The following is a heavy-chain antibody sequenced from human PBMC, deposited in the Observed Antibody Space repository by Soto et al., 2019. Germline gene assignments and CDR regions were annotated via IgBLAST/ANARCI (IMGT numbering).Heavy chain of an antibody. CDR2: TSAYNGNT. J-gene: IGHJ4*02. CDR1: GYTFTNYG. Sequence: GASVKVSCKASGYTFTNYGISWVRQAPGQGLEWMGWTSAYNGNTNYAQKLQGRVTMTTDTSTGTAYMELRSLRSDDTAVYYCARGYYDILTGYYTIHDYWGQGTLVTVSS. V-gene: IGHV1-18*01. CDR3: ARGYYDILTGYYTIHDY. D-gene: IGHD3-9*01.